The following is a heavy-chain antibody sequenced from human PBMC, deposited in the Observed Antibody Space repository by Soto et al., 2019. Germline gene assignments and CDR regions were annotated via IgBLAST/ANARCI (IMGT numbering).Heavy chain of an antibody. CDR1: GFTFSSYA. D-gene: IGHD2-21*02. J-gene: IGHJ6*02. V-gene: IGHV3-30-3*01. CDR2: ISYDGSNK. Sequence: GGSLRLSCAASGFTFSSYAMHWVRQAPGKGLEWVAVISYDGSNKYYADSVKGRFTISRDNSKNTLYLQMNSLRAEDTAVYYCARVYIVVVTALLGMDVWGQGTSVTVSS. CDR3: ARVYIVVVTALLGMDV.